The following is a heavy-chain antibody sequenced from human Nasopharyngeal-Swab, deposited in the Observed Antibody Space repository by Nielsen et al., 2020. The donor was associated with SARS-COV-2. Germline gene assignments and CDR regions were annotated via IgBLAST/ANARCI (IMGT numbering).Heavy chain of an antibody. CDR1: GVTVSSNY. CDR3: ARDFWNDAFDI. D-gene: IGHD3-3*01. CDR2: IYSGGST. J-gene: IGHJ3*02. Sequence: GESLKISCAASGVTVSSNYMSWVRRAPGKGLEWVSVIYSGGSTYYADSVKGRFTISRDNSKNTLYPQMNSLRAEDTAVYYCARDFWNDAFDIWGQGTMVTVSS. V-gene: IGHV3-53*01.